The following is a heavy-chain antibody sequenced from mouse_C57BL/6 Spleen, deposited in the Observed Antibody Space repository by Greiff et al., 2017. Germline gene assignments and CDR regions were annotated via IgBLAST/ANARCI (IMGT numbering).Heavy chain of an antibody. CDR3: ARSNSPIYDAPYYFDY. V-gene: IGHV1-53*01. J-gene: IGHJ2*01. CDR1: GYTFTSYW. Sequence: QVQLQQPGTELVKPGASVKLSCKASGYTFTSYWMHWVKQRPGQGLEWIGNINPSNGGTNYNEKFKSKATLTVDKSSSTAYMQLSSLTSEDSAVYYCARSNSPIYDAPYYFDYWGQGTTLTVSS. D-gene: IGHD2-3*01. CDR2: INPSNGGT.